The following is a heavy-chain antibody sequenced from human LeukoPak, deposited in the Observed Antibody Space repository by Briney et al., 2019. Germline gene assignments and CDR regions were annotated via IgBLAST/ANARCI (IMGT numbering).Heavy chain of an antibody. J-gene: IGHJ4*02. V-gene: IGHV3-23*01. CDR2: ISGSGGTT. CDR3: TKSLDSSDYYGEQN. D-gene: IGHD3-22*01. CDR1: GFTFSSYA. Sequence: GSLRLSCAASGFTFSSYAMSWVRQAPGKGLEWVSGISGSGGTTYYADSAKGRFTISRDNSKNTLYLQKNSLRVEDTAVYYCTKSLDSSDYYGEQNWGQGTLVTVSS.